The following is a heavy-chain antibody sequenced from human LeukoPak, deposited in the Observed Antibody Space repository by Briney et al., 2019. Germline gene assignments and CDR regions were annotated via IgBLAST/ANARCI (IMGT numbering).Heavy chain of an antibody. CDR3: ARDSLTIHAFDI. CDR1: GGSISSYY. Sequence: SGTLSLTCTVSGGSISSYYWSWIRQPPGKGLEWIGYIYYSGSTNYNPSLKSRVTISVDTSKNQFSLKLSSVTAADTAVYYCARDSLTIHAFDIWGQGTMVTVSS. V-gene: IGHV4-59*01. D-gene: IGHD3-3*01. J-gene: IGHJ3*02. CDR2: IYYSGST.